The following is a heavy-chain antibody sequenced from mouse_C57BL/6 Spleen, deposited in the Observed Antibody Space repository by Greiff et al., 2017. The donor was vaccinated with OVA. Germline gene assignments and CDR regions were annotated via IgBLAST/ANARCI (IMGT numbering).Heavy chain of an antibody. D-gene: IGHD2-4*01. V-gene: IGHV1-5*01. CDR1: GYTFTSYW. J-gene: IGHJ3*01. Sequence: EVQLQQSGTVLARPGASVKMSCKTSGYTFTSYWMHWVKQRPGQGLVWIGAIYPGNGDTSYNQKFKGKAKLTAVTSASTAYMEPSSLTNEDSAVYYCTRGGLRAWFAYWGQGTLVTVSA. CDR3: TRGGLRAWFAY. CDR2: IYPGNGDT.